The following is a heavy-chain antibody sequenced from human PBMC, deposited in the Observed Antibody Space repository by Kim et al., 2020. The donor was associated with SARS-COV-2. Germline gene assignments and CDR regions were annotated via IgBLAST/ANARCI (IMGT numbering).Heavy chain of an antibody. D-gene: IGHD3-3*01. V-gene: IGHV4-34*01. J-gene: IGHJ5*02. CDR1: GGSFSGYY. CDR3: ARRHLLLWSGYRGWFDP. Sequence: SETLSLTCAVYGGSFSGYYWSWIRQPPGKGLEWIGEINHSGSTNYNPSLKSRVTISVDTSKNQFSLKLSSVTAADTAVYYCARRHLLLWSGYRGWFDPWGQGTLVTVSS. CDR2: INHSGST.